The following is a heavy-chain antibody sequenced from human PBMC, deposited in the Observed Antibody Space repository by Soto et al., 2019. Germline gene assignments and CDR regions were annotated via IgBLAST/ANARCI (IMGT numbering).Heavy chain of an antibody. D-gene: IGHD3-3*01. J-gene: IGHJ4*02. Sequence: EVQLVESGGGLVQPGGSLRLSCAASGFTFSSYWMHWVRQAPGKGLVWVSRINSDGSSTSYAASVKGRFTISRDNAKNTLYLQMNRLRAEDTAVYCCARADYDFWCCCYFDYWGQGTLVTVSS. CDR1: GFTFSSYW. CDR3: ARADYDFWCCCYFDY. V-gene: IGHV3-74*01. CDR2: INSDGSST.